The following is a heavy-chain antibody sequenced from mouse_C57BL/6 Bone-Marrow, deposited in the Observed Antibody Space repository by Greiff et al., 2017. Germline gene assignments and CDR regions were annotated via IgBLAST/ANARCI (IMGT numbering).Heavy chain of an antibody. CDR1: GFTFSDYG. D-gene: IGHD2-12*01. Sequence: DVHLVESGGGLVKPGGSLKLSCAASGFTFSDYGMHWVRQAPEKGLEWVAYIRSGSSTIYYAVTVKGRFTISRDNAMNTQFLQMTSLRSENRAIYYYARGDYSYRGAWFAGWGPGTLVTVSA. CDR2: IRSGSSTI. V-gene: IGHV5-17*01. J-gene: IGHJ3*01. CDR3: ARGDYSYRGAWFAG.